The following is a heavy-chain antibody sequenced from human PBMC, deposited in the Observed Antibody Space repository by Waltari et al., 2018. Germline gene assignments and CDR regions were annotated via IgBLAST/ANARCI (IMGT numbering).Heavy chain of an antibody. Sequence: QVQLQESGPGLVKPSQTLSLTCTVSGGTISSGGYYWSWIRQHPGKGLEWIGYIDYRGSTYYNPSLKSRVTISVDTAKNQFSLKLSSVTAADTAVYYCARVVVVPAAIVSGAFDIWGQGTMVTVSS. CDR2: IDYRGST. D-gene: IGHD2-2*01. J-gene: IGHJ3*02. CDR3: ARVVVVPAAIVSGAFDI. CDR1: GGTISSGGYY. V-gene: IGHV4-31*03.